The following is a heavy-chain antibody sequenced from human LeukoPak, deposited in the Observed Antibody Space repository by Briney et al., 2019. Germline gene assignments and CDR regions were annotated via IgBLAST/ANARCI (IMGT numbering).Heavy chain of an antibody. J-gene: IGHJ4*02. V-gene: IGHV1-69*04. CDR3: ARERYYDSSGSSGRPDY. CDR1: GGTFSSYA. CDR2: IIPILGIA. Sequence: ASVKVSCKASGGTFSSYAISWVRQAPGQGLEWMGRIIPILGIANYAQKFQGRVTITADKSTSTAYRELSSLRSEDTAVYYCARERYYDSSGSSGRPDYWGQGTLVTVSS. D-gene: IGHD3-22*01.